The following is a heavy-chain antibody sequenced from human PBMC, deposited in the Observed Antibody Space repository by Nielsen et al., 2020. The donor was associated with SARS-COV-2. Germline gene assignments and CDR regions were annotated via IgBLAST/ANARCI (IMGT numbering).Heavy chain of an antibody. Sequence: SVKVSCKASGFTFENSAVQWVRQARGQRLEWIGWIAVGSGNTNYAEKFQERVTITRDMSTGTAYMELSSLRSEDTAVYFCAADRGYSAYVRFLAFNIWGQGTMVTVSS. CDR2: IAVGSGNT. CDR1: GFTFENSA. J-gene: IGHJ3*02. D-gene: IGHD5-12*01. V-gene: IGHV1-58*01. CDR3: AADRGYSAYVRFLAFNI.